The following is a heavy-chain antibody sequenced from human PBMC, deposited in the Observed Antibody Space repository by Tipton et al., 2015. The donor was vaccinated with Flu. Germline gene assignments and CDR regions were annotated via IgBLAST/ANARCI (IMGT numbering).Heavy chain of an antibody. CDR3: ARDVSGGILTGYRYFDY. D-gene: IGHD3-9*01. J-gene: IGHJ4*02. Sequence: TLSLTCTVSGGSISSSGYYWGWIRQPPGKGLEWIGSIYYSGSTYYNPSLKSRVTISVDTSKNQFSLKLSSVTAADTAVYYCARDVSGGILTGYRYFDYWGQGTLVTVSS. V-gene: IGHV4-39*07. CDR2: IYYSGST. CDR1: GGSISSSGYY.